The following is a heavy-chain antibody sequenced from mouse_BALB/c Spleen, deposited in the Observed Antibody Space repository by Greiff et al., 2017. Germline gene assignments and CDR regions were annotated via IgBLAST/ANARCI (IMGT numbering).Heavy chain of an antibody. V-gene: IGHV1-4*01. J-gene: IGHJ3*01. CDR2: INPSSGYT. Sequence: VQLQQSGAELARPGASVKMSCKASGYTFTSYTMHWVKQRPGQGLEWIGYINPSSGYTNYNQKFKDKATLTADKSFSTAYMQLSSLTSEDSAVYYCARQAHYEGFAYWGQGTLVTVSA. D-gene: IGHD2-4*01. CDR3: ARQAHYEGFAY. CDR1: GYTFTSYT.